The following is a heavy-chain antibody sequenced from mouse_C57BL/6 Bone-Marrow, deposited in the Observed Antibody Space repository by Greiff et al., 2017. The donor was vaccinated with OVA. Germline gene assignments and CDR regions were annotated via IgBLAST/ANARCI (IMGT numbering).Heavy chain of an antibody. D-gene: IGHD1-1*01. CDR3: TRGGSSYGWYFDV. CDR2: ISSGGDYI. CDR1: GFTFSSYA. V-gene: IGHV5-9-1*02. J-gene: IGHJ1*03. Sequence: EVKLMESGAGLVKPGGSLKLSCAASGFTFSSYAMSWVRQTPEKRLEWVAYISSGGDYIYYADTVKGRFTISRDNARNTLYLQMSSLKSEDTAMYYCTRGGSSYGWYFDVWGTGTTVTVSS.